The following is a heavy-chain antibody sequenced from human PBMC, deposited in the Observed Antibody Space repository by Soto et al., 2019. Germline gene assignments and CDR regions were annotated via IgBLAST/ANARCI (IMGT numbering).Heavy chain of an antibody. J-gene: IGHJ4*02. CDR3: ARTGYSSSWYNDY. CDR1: GGSISSSSYY. V-gene: IGHV4-39*01. CDR2: IYYSGST. Sequence: SETLSLTCTVSGGSISSSSYYWGWIRQPPGKGLECIGSIYYSGSTYYNPSLKSRVTISVDTSKNQFSLKLSSVTAADTAVYYCARTGYSSSWYNDYWGQGTLVTVSS. D-gene: IGHD6-13*01.